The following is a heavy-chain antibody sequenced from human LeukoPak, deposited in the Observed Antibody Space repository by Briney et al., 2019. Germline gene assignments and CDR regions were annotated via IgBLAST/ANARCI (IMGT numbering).Heavy chain of an antibody. V-gene: IGHV4-59*01. CDR3: ARGVVAAAGRTFDF. CDR2: IYNSGST. CDR1: GDSFSYFY. J-gene: IGHJ4*02. Sequence: MTSETLSLTCTVSGDSFSYFYWSWIRQPPGKGLEWIGYIYNSGSTSYNPSLRSRVTISLDTSKNQFSLKLSSVTAADTAIYYCARGVVAAAGRTFDFWGQGTLVTVSS. D-gene: IGHD6-13*01.